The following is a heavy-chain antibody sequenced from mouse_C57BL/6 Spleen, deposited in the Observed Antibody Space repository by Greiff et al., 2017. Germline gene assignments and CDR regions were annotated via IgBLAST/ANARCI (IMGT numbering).Heavy chain of an antibody. J-gene: IGHJ1*03. CDR2: LDPSDSET. Sequence: VKLQQPGAELVRPGSSVKLSCKASGYTFTSYWMHWVKQRPIQGHEWSGNLDPSDSETHYNQKLKDKATLTVDKSSSPSYMQLSSLTSEDSAVYYCARGNYGSSYWYFDVWGTATTVTVSS. CDR3: ARGNYGSSYWYFDV. V-gene: IGHV1-52*01. D-gene: IGHD1-1*01. CDR1: GYTFTSYW.